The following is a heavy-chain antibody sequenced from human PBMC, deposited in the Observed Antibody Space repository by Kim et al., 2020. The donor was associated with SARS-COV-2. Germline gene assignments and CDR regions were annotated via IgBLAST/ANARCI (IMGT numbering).Heavy chain of an antibody. V-gene: IGHV4-34*01. J-gene: IGHJ2*01. CDR3: ARGRALGDGYNSIYWYFDL. Sequence: SRVTISVDTSKNQFSLKLSSVTAADTAVYYCARGRALGDGYNSIYWYFDLWGRGTLVTVSS. D-gene: IGHD5-12*01.